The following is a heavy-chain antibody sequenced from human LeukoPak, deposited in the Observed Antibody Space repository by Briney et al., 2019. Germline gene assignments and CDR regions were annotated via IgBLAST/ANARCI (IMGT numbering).Heavy chain of an antibody. J-gene: IGHJ4*02. CDR1: GGSISSYY. D-gene: IGHD3-22*01. V-gene: IGHV4-59*08. Sequence: PSETLSLTCTVSGGSISSYYWSWIRQPPGKGLELIGYIYYSGSTNYNPSLKSRVTISVDTSKNQFSLKLSSVTAADTAVYYCARGNALYYYDSSGSLDYWGQGTLVTVSS. CDR2: IYYSGST. CDR3: ARGNALYYYDSSGSLDY.